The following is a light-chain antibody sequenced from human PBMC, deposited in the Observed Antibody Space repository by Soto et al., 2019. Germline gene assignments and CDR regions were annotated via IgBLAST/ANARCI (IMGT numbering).Light chain of an antibody. J-gene: IGKJ4*01. CDR1: QSGTNSH. Sequence: LKRAPWALCLALGERATLYCRASQSGTNSHLAWYQQKPGQAPRLLISGASSRATGIPDRFSGSGSGTEITHTTCSLHPEDLPFYYTQLHDNWPLTLAGGTKVDIK. CDR3: QLHDNWPLT. V-gene: IGKV3-20*01. CDR2: GAS.